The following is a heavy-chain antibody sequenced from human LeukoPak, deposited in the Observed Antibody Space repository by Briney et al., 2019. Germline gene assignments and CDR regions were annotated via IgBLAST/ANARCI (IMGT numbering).Heavy chain of an antibody. V-gene: IGHV4-38-2*02. D-gene: IGHD1-26*01. CDR1: GYSIGSGYY. CDR3: ARDRFVATGAFDI. J-gene: IGHJ3*02. Sequence: SETLSLTCAVSGYSIGSGYYWAWIRQPPGKGLEWIGSIYHSGSTYYNPSLKSRVTISVDRSRNQFSLKMTSVTAADTAVYYCARDRFVATGAFDIWGQGTMVTVSS. CDR2: IYHSGST.